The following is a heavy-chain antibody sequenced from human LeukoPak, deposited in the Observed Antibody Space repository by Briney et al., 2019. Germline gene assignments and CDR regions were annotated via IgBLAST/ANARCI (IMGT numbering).Heavy chain of an antibody. D-gene: IGHD3-22*01. Sequence: GGSLRLSCAASGFTFSNYAMSWVRQAPGKGLEWVSTISDSGSSTYYADAVRGRFTISRDNSKNRLYLQMNSLRAEDTAVYFCAKGGDSSGYYPWGQGTLVTVS. J-gene: IGHJ5*02. CDR2: ISDSGSST. CDR3: AKGGDSSGYYP. CDR1: GFTFSNYA. V-gene: IGHV3-23*01.